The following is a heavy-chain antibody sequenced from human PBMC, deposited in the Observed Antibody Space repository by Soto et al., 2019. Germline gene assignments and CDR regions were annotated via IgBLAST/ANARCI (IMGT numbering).Heavy chain of an antibody. V-gene: IGHV3-11*06. CDR1: GFTFSDYY. J-gene: IGHJ6*02. Sequence: LRLSCAASGFTFSDYYMSWIRQAPGKGLEWVSYISSSSSYTNYADSVKGRFTISRDNAKNSLYLQMNSLRAEDTAVYYCARDRGDSSGRIYGYYYGMDVWGQGTTVTVSS. CDR3: ARDRGDSSGRIYGYYYGMDV. D-gene: IGHD6-19*01. CDR2: ISSSSSYT.